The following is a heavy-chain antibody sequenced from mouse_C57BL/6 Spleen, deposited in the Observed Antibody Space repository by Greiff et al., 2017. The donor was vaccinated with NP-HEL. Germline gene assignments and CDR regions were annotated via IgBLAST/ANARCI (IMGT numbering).Heavy chain of an antibody. V-gene: IGHV1-69*01. CDR1: GYTFTSYW. CDR3: ARGQLGGPPFDD. CDR2: IDPSDSYT. D-gene: IGHD4-1*02. Sequence: QVQLQQPGAELVMPGASVKLSCKASGYTFTSYWMHWVKQRPGQGLEWIGEIDPSDSYTNYNQKFKGKSTLTVDKSSSTAYMQLSSLTSEDSAVYYCARGQLGGPPFDDWGQGTTLTVSS. J-gene: IGHJ2*01.